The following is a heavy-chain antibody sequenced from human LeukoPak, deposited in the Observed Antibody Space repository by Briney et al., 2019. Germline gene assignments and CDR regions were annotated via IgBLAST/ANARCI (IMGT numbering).Heavy chain of an antibody. CDR2: IYQSGSA. CDR1: GASVSSIGYS. CDR3: ARNSYYDNSGEGAFDI. V-gene: IGHV4-30-2*01. D-gene: IGHD3-22*01. Sequence: SETLSLTCGVSGASVSSIGYSWSWIRQPPGRGLEWIGYIYQSGSASYNPSLQSQVTISIDKSKNQFSLNLNSVTAADTAVYYCARNSYYDNSGEGAFDIWGQGTMVTVSS. J-gene: IGHJ3*02.